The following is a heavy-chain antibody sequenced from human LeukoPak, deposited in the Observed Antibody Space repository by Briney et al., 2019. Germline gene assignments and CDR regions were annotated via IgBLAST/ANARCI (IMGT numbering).Heavy chain of an antibody. CDR1: GYTFTSYA. J-gene: IGHJ4*02. CDR3: ARYNSGYLQFDY. Sequence: ASVKVSCKASGYTFTSYAMHWVRQAPGQRLEWMGWINAGNGNTKYSQKFQGRVTITRDTSASTAYMELSSLRSEDTAVYYCARYNSGYLQFDYWGQGTLVTVSS. V-gene: IGHV1-3*01. CDR2: INAGNGNT. D-gene: IGHD3-22*01.